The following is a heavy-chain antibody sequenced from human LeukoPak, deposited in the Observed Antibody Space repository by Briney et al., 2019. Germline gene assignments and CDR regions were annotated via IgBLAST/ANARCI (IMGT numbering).Heavy chain of an antibody. D-gene: IGHD6-13*01. V-gene: IGHV4-59*01. J-gene: IGHJ3*02. CDR1: GGSISSYY. CDR2: IYYSGST. CDR3: ARAGIAGNAFDI. Sequence: SETLSLICTVSGGSISSYYWSWIRQPPGKGLEWIGYIYYSGSTNYNPSLKSRVTISVDTSKNQFSLKLSSVTAADTAVYYCARAGIAGNAFDIWGQGTMVTVSS.